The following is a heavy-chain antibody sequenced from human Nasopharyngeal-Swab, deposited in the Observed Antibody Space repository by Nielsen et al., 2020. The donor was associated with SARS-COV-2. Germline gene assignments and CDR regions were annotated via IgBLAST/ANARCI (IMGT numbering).Heavy chain of an antibody. D-gene: IGHD3-3*01. CDR1: GGSIGSYF. J-gene: IGHJ3*02. V-gene: IGHV4-59*13. CDR2: IYYTVTT. CDR3: ARAIGVKAFDI. Sequence: SETLSLTCTVSGGSIGSYFWSWIRQPPGKGLEWIGYIYYTVTTNYNPSLESRVTISMDKSRNQFSLKLSSVSAADTAVYFCARAIGVKAFDIWGQGTVVTVSS.